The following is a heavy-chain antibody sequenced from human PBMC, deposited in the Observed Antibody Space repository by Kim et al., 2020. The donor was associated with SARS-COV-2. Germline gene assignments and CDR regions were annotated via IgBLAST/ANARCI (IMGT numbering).Heavy chain of an antibody. Sequence: LKSRVTISVDTSKNQCSLKLSSVTAADTAVYYCARNIGITMIVVVTGGFDPWGQGTLVTVSS. J-gene: IGHJ5*02. CDR3: ARNIGITMIVVVTGGFDP. D-gene: IGHD3-22*01. V-gene: IGHV4-31*02.